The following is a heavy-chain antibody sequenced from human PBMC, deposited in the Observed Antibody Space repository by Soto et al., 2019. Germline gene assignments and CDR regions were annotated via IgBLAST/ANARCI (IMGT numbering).Heavy chain of an antibody. CDR1: GGSFSGYY. D-gene: IGHD3-3*01. CDR2: INHSGST. V-gene: IGHV4-34*01. CDR3: ARGSGYDFWSGYYTGWFDP. J-gene: IGHJ5*02. Sequence: LSLTCAVYGGSFSGYYWSWIRQPPGKGLEWIGEINHSGSTNYNPSLKSRVTISVDTSKNQFSLKLSSVTAADTAVYYCARGSGYDFWSGYYTGWFDPWGQGTLVTVSS.